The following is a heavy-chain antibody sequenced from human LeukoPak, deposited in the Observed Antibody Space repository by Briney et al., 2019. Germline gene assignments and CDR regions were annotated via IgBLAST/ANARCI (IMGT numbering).Heavy chain of an antibody. CDR1: GYTFTSYG. CDR2: ISAYNGNT. V-gene: IGHV1-18*01. CDR3: ARGATYYYDSSGYYFDY. Sequence: ASVKVSCKASGYTFTSYGISWVRLAPGQGLEWMGWISAYNGNTNYAQKLQGRVTMTTDTSTSTAYMELRSLRSDDTAVYYCARGATYYYDSSGYYFDYWGQGTLVTVPS. J-gene: IGHJ4*02. D-gene: IGHD3-22*01.